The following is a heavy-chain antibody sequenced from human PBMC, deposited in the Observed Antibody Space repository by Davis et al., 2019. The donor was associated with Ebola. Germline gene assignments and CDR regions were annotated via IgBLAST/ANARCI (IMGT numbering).Heavy chain of an antibody. Sequence: GGSLRLSCKASGYSFTTYWIGWVRQMPGKGLEWMGMIYPGDSDTKYSPSFQGQVTISADKSITTAYLQWSSLKASDTAMYYCARHRPFGDSAIDFWGQGTLVTVSS. CDR3: ARHRPFGDSAIDF. CDR1: GYSFTTYW. CDR2: IYPGDSDT. D-gene: IGHD4-17*01. V-gene: IGHV5-51*01. J-gene: IGHJ4*02.